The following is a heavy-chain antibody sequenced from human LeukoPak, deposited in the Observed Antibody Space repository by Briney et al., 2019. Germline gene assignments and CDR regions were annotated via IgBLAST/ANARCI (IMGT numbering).Heavy chain of an antibody. Sequence: GGSLRLSCAASGFTFSSYAMSWVRQAPGKGLEWVSAISGSGGSTYYADSVKGRFTISRDNSKNTLYLQMNSLRAEDTAVYYCAKGPHYYDSSGYFDYWGQGTLVTVSS. CDR2: ISGSGGST. J-gene: IGHJ4*02. V-gene: IGHV3-23*01. CDR3: AKGPHYYDSSGYFDY. D-gene: IGHD3-22*01. CDR1: GFTFSSYA.